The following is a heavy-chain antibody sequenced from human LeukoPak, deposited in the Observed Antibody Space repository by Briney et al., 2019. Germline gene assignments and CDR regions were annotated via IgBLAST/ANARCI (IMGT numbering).Heavy chain of an antibody. CDR1: GGPISSSSYY. CDR2: IYYSGST. Sequence: SETLSLTCTVSGGPISSSSYYWGWIRQPPGKGLEWIGSIYYSGSTYYNPSLKSRVTISVDTSKNQFSLKLSSVTAADTAVYYCARQKAAGAYNWFDPWGQGTLVTVSS. D-gene: IGHD6-13*01. V-gene: IGHV4-39*01. CDR3: ARQKAAGAYNWFDP. J-gene: IGHJ5*02.